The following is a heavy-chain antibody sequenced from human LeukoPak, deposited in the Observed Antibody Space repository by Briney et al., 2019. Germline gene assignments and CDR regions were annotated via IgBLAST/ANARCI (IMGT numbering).Heavy chain of an antibody. D-gene: IGHD3-3*01. V-gene: IGHV3-30*02. J-gene: IGHJ3*02. CDR3: AKDRMYYDFWSGYSVDAFDI. CDR1: GFTFSSYG. Sequence: GGSLRLSCAASGFTFSSYGMHWVRQAPGKGLEWVAFIRYDGSNKYYADSVKGRFTISRDNSKNTLYLQMDSLRAEDTAVYYCAKDRMYYDFWSGYSVDAFDIWGQGTMVTVSS. CDR2: IRYDGSNK.